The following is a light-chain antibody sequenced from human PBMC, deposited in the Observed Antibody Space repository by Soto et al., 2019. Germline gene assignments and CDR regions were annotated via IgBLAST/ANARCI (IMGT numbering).Light chain of an antibody. J-gene: IGLJ1*01. CDR2: DVS. V-gene: IGLV2-11*01. Sequence: QSALTQPRSVSGSPGQSVTISCTGTSSHVGGSNYVSWYQQLPGRAPKLMIYDVSQRPSGVPARFSGSRSGNTASLTISGLQAEDEADYYCCSYAGSYTYVFGTGTKLNVL. CDR3: CSYAGSYTYV. CDR1: SSHVGGSNY.